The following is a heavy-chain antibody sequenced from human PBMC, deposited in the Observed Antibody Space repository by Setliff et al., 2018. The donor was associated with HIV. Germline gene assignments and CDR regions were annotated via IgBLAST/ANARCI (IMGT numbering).Heavy chain of an antibody. CDR2: IYYSGST. D-gene: IGHD4-17*01. V-gene: IGHV4-59*11. CDR1: GGSISSHY. Sequence: TLSLTCTVSGGSISSHYWSWIRQPPGKGLEWIGYIYYSGSTNSNPSLKSRVSMSVDTSKNQFSLKLHSVTAADTAVYYCARVLAGWTVTSYNYYYMDVWGKGTTVTVSS. J-gene: IGHJ6*03. CDR3: ARVLAGWTVTSYNYYYMDV.